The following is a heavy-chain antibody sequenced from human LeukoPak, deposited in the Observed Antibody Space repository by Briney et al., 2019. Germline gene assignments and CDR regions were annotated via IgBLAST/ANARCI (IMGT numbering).Heavy chain of an antibody. CDR2: IHPSGML. J-gene: IGHJ4*02. CDR1: GASFNSDDQY. V-gene: IGHV4-31*03. Sequence: SQTLSLTCTVSGASFNSDDQYWNWIRQSPGKGLEWIGSIHPSGMLYNNPSLQSRVTMSRDTSKNQFSLNLNSVTAADTAVYFCSRGLSSRKLGYWGQGILVTASS. CDR3: SRGLSSRKLGY. D-gene: IGHD2-2*01.